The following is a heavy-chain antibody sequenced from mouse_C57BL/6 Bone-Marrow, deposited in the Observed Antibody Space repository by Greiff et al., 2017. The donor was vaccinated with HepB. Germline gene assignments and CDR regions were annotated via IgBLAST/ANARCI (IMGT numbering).Heavy chain of an antibody. CDR3: ARGNGSSYVRYWYFDV. CDR2: ILPGSGST. CDR1: GYTFTGYW. Sequence: VQLQQSGAELMKPGASVKLSCKATGYTFTGYWIEWVKQRPGHGLEWIGEILPGSGSTNYNEKFKGKATFTADTSSNTAYMQLSSLTTEDSAIYYCARGNGSSYVRYWYFDVWGTGTTVTVSS. V-gene: IGHV1-9*01. J-gene: IGHJ1*03. D-gene: IGHD1-1*01.